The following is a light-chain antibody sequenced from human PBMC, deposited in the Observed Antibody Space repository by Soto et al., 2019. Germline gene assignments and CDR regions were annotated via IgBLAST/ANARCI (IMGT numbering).Light chain of an antibody. CDR2: GAS. Sequence: EIVMTQSPATLSLSPGERATLSCRASQSVSSNLAWYQQKPGQAPRLLIYGASTRASGIPARFSGRGSGTEFTLPISSLQSEDFAVYYCQQYNTWPPLYTFGQGTKLEIK. J-gene: IGKJ2*01. V-gene: IGKV3-15*01. CDR3: QQYNTWPPLYT. CDR1: QSVSSN.